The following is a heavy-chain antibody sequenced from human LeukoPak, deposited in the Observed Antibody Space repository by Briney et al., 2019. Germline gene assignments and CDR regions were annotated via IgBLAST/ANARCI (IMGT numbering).Heavy chain of an antibody. CDR2: ISGSGGST. CDR3: AKGPRSYIVVVPAAKYFDY. J-gene: IGHJ4*02. D-gene: IGHD2-2*01. V-gene: IGHV3-23*01. Sequence: GGSLRLSCAASGFTFSSYAMSWVRQAPGKGLEWVSAISGSGGSTYYADSVKGRFTISRDNSKNTLYLQMNSLRAEDTAEYYCAKGPRSYIVVVPAAKYFDYWGQGTLVTVSS. CDR1: GFTFSSYA.